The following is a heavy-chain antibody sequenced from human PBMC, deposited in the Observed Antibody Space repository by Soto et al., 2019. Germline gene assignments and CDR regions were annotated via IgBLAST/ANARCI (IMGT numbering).Heavy chain of an antibody. D-gene: IGHD6-19*01. CDR1: GFTFSGYW. CDR2: INSDGSST. Sequence: EVQLVESGGGLVQPGGSLRVSCAASGFTFSGYWMHWVRQAPGKGLVWVSRINSDGSSTSYADSVKGRFTISRDNAKNTLYLQMNSLRAEDTAIYYCARRGAVAGLHYWGQGTLVTVSS. V-gene: IGHV3-74*01. CDR3: ARRGAVAGLHY. J-gene: IGHJ4*02.